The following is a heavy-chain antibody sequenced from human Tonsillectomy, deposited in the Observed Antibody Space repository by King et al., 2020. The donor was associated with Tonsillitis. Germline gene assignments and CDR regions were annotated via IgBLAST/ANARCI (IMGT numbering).Heavy chain of an antibody. CDR3: ARALGRGFLDF. D-gene: IGHD3/OR15-3a*01. CDR2: GYYSGST. J-gene: IGHJ1*01. CDR1: GASVNIGCYY. V-gene: IGHV4-61*01. Sequence: LQLQESGPELVKPSETLSLTCTVSGASVNIGCYYWTWIRQPPGKGLEWVGYGYYSGSTNYNSSLKSRVTISVDTSKNQFSLHLTSVTAADTAVYYCARALGRGFLDFWGQGAPVTVSS.